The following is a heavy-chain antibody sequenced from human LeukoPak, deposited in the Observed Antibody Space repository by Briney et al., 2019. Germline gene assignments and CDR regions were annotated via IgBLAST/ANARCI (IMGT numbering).Heavy chain of an antibody. V-gene: IGHV3-48*03. CDR1: GFTFSSYE. CDR2: ISSSGSTI. CDR3: ARDTYSGSDY. D-gene: IGHD3-10*01. Sequence: GGSLRLFCAASGFTFSSYEMNWVRQAPGKGLEWVSYISSSGSTIYYADSVKGRFTISRDNAKNSLYLQMNSLRAEDTAVYYCARDTYSGSDYWGQGTLVTVSS. J-gene: IGHJ4*02.